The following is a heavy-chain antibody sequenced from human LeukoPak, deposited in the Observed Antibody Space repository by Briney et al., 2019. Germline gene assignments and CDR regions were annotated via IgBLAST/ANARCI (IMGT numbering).Heavy chain of an antibody. V-gene: IGHV3-11*01. CDR1: GFTFSDYY. Sequence: PGGSLRLSCAASGFTFSDYYLSWIRQAPGKGLEWVSYISSSGSTIYYADSVKGRFTISRDNAKNAQYLQMNSLRAEDTAVYYSARVIRFSDYYYYYYMDVWGKGTTVTVSS. CDR3: ARVIRFSDYYYYYYMDV. D-gene: IGHD3-3*01. J-gene: IGHJ6*03. CDR2: ISSSGSTI.